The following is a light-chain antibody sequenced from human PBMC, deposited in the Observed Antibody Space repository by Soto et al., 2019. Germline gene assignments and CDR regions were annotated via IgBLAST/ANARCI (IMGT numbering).Light chain of an antibody. CDR2: AAS. J-gene: IGKJ2*01. CDR3: QQSFTTPYT. V-gene: IGKV1-39*01. Sequence: IQITESPSSLSASFGDRVIITCRASQTIYNYLNWYQQKPGKAPKVLIYAASSLQSGVPSRFSGRRSGTDFTLTISSLQPEDFATYYCQQSFTTPYTFGQGTK. CDR1: QTIYNY.